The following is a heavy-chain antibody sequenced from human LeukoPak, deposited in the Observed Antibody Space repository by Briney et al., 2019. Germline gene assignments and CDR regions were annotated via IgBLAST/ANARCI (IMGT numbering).Heavy chain of an antibody. CDR3: ARGDQWELHFGLDY. CDR2: ISSNGGST. Sequence: PGGSLRLSCAASGFTFSSYAMRWVRQAPGKGLEYVSAISSNGGSTYYANSVKGRFTISRDNSKNTLYLQMGSLRAEDMAVYYCARGDQWELHFGLDYWGQGTLVTVSS. D-gene: IGHD1-26*01. CDR1: GFTFSSYA. J-gene: IGHJ4*02. V-gene: IGHV3-64*01.